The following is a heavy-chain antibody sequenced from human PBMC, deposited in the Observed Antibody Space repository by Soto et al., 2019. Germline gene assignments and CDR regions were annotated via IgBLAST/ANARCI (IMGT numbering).Heavy chain of an antibody. D-gene: IGHD6-13*01. J-gene: IGHJ4*02. CDR1: GFSLSTSGVG. Sequence: QITLKESGPTLVKPTQTLTLTCTFSGFSLSTSGVGVGWIRQPPGKALEWLALIYWDDDKRYSHSLKSRLTIPKDTSQNQVVLTRTNMDPVDPATYYCAHSSPLPPYSSSWDLQEWGQGTLVTVSS. CDR2: IYWDDDK. CDR3: AHSSPLPPYSSSWDLQE. V-gene: IGHV2-5*02.